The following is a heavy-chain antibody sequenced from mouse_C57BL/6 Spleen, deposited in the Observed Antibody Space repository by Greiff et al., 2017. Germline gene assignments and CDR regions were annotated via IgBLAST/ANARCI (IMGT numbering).Heavy chain of an antibody. D-gene: IGHD2-4*01. CDR2: IYPGDGDT. V-gene: IGHV1-80*01. J-gene: IGHJ4*01. CDR1: GYAFSSYW. CDR3: ARKDYDYDGFDYAMDY. Sequence: QVQLQQSGAELVKPGASVKISCKASGYAFSSYWMNWVKQRPGKGLEWIGQIYPGDGDTNYNGKFKGKATLTADKSSSTAYMQLSSLTSEDSAVYFCARKDYDYDGFDYAMDYWGQGTSVTVSS.